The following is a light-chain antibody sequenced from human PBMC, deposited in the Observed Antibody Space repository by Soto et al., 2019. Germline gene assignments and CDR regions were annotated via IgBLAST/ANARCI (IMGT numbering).Light chain of an antibody. Sequence: DIQLTPSPSFLSPSIGERATITCRASQVISTSLAWYQVTPGKAPKLLIYAASTLESGVPSRFSATVSGTEFSLTITSLQPEECATYYCQQLFDSPITVGQGTRLEIK. J-gene: IGKJ5*01. V-gene: IGKV1-9*01. CDR2: AAS. CDR1: QVISTS. CDR3: QQLFDSPIT.